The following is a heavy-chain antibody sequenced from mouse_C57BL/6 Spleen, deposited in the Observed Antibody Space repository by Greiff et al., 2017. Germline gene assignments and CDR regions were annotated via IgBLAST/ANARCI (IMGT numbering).Heavy chain of an antibody. J-gene: IGHJ3*01. CDR3: ARHYDYTWFAY. V-gene: IGHV7-3*01. CDR2: IRNKANGYTT. Sequence: DVQLVESGGGLVQPGGSLSLSCAASGFTFTDYYMSWVRQPPGKALEWLGFIRNKANGYTTEYSASVKGRFTISRDNSQSILYLQMNALRAEDSATYYCARHYDYTWFAYWGQGTLVTVSA. D-gene: IGHD2-4*01. CDR1: GFTFTDYY.